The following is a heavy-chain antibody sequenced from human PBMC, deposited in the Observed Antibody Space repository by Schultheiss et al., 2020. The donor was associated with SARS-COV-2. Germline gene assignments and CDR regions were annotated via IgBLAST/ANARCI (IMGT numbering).Heavy chain of an antibody. Sequence: GGSLRLSCAASGFTFSSYSMNWVRQAPGKGLEWVAVIWYDGSSKYYGDSVKGRFTISRDKSKNTLYLQMNSLRAEDTAVYYCATDLSGKEDHWGQGTTVTVSS. J-gene: IGHJ6*02. D-gene: IGHD3-10*01. CDR2: IWYDGSSK. CDR1: GFTFSSYS. CDR3: ATDLSGKEDH. V-gene: IGHV3-33*08.